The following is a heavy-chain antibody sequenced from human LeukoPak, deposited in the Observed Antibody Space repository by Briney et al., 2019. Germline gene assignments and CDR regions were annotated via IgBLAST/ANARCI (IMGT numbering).Heavy chain of an antibody. D-gene: IGHD6-13*01. CDR1: GFTFDDYA. Sequence: GRSLRLSCAASGFTFDDYAMHWVRQAPGKGLEWVSGISWNSGSIGYADSVKGRFTISRDNAKNSLYLQMNSLRAEDTALYYCAKARGIAAAGRFDPGGQGTLVTVS. CDR3: AKARGIAAAGRFDP. J-gene: IGHJ5*02. V-gene: IGHV3-9*01. CDR2: ISWNSGSI.